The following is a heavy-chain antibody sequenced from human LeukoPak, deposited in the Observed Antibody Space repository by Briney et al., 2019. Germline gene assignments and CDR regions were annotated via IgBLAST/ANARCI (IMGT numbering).Heavy chain of an antibody. J-gene: IGHJ4*02. Sequence: PGGSLRLSCAASGFTFSSYSMNWIRQPAGKGLEWIGRIYTSGSTNYNPSLKSRVTISVDTSKNQFSLKLSSVTAADTAVYYCARDSKGRVPADYCWGQGTLVTVSS. D-gene: IGHD2-2*01. CDR1: GFTFSSYS. CDR3: ARDSKGRVPADYC. CDR2: IYTSGST. V-gene: IGHV4-4*07.